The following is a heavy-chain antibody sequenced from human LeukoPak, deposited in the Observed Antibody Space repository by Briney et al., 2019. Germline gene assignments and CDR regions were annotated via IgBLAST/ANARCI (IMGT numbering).Heavy chain of an antibody. D-gene: IGHD5-12*01. J-gene: IGHJ4*02. CDR3: AKEVPGPLWLPYFDY. CDR2: ISGSGGST. V-gene: IGHV3-23*01. Sequence: GGSLRLSCAASGFTFSSYGMSWVRQAPGKGLEWVSAISGSGGSTYYADSVKGRFTISRDNSKNTLHLQMNSLRAEDTAVYYCAKEVPGPLWLPYFDYWGKGTLVTVSS. CDR1: GFTFSSYG.